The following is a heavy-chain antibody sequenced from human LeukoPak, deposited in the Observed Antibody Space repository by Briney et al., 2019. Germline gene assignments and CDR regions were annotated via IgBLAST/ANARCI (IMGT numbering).Heavy chain of an antibody. CDR3: TTFDYAAFLI. D-gene: IGHD4/OR15-4a*01. J-gene: IGHJ3*02. CDR2: IKSKTDGGTR. Sequence: PGGSLRLSCAVSGFTSSNAWMSWVRQAPGKGLEWVGRIKSKTDGGTRDYAAPVKGRFTISRDDSKNTLYLQMNSLKTEDTAVYYWTTFDYAAFLIWGQGTMVTVSS. V-gene: IGHV3-15*01. CDR1: GFTSSNAW.